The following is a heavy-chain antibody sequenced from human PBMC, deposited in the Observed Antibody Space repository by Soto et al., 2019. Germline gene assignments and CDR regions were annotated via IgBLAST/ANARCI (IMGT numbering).Heavy chain of an antibody. CDR2: IFYSDSF. V-gene: IGHV4-31*03. CDR1: GGSISSGGSY. CDR3: ARAPETPPIFGVVRPYFFDF. D-gene: IGHD3-3*01. J-gene: IGHJ4*02. Sequence: QVQLQESGPGLVKSSQTLSLTCTVSGGSISSGGSYWSWIRQRPGKGLEWIGYIFYSDSFYYTPSLKGRVVILEDTSKNQFTLKLSSVTDADMAVYYCARAPETPPIFGVVRPYFFDFWGQGTLVTVSS.